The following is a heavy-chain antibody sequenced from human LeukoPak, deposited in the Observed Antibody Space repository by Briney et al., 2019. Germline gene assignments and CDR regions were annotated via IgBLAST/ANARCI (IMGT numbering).Heavy chain of an antibody. CDR1: GFTFSSYS. Sequence: GGSLRLSCAASGFTFSSYSMNWVRQAPGKGLEWVSSISSSSSYIYYADSVKGRFTISRDNAKNSLYLQMNSLRAEDTAVYYCARDRALGYSGYDSHADFDYWGQGTLVTVSS. J-gene: IGHJ4*02. CDR3: ARDRALGYSGYDSHADFDY. CDR2: ISSSSSYI. D-gene: IGHD5-12*01. V-gene: IGHV3-21*01.